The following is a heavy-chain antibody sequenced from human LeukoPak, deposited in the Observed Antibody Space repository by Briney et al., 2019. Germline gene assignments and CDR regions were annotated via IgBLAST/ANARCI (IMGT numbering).Heavy chain of an antibody. V-gene: IGHV3-7*01. CDR3: ARGLWLASYFYY. CDR2: IKQDGSEK. Sequence: GGSLRLSCAASGFTFSSYWMSWVRQAPGKGLEWVANIKQDGSEKYYVDSVKGRFTISRDNAKNSLYMQMKSLRAEDTAVYFCARGLWLASYFYYWGQGTLVTVSS. CDR1: GFTFSSYW. J-gene: IGHJ4*02. D-gene: IGHD5-18*01.